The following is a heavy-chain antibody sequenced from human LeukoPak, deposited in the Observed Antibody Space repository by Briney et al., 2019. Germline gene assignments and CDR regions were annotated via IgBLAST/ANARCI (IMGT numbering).Heavy chain of an antibody. CDR3: ARNGLVTMVRGGIYYMDV. J-gene: IGHJ6*03. V-gene: IGHV4-59*01. Sequence: SRVTILVDTSKNQFSLKLSSVTAADTAVYYCARNGLVTMVRGGIYYMDVWGKGTAVTVSS. D-gene: IGHD3-10*01.